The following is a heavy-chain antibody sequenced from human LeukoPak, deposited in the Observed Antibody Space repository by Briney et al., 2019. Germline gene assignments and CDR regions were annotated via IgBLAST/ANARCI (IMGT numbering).Heavy chain of an antibody. D-gene: IGHD2-21*02. V-gene: IGHV4-61*02. Sequence: SQTLSLTCTVSGGSISSGGYYWSWIRQPAGKGLEWIGRIYTSGSTNYNPSLKSRVTISVDTSKNQFSLKLSSVTAAGTAVYYCAREGGGYCGGDCYSYYFDYWGQGTLVTVSS. J-gene: IGHJ4*02. CDR1: GGSISSGGYY. CDR2: IYTSGST. CDR3: AREGGGYCGGDCYSYYFDY.